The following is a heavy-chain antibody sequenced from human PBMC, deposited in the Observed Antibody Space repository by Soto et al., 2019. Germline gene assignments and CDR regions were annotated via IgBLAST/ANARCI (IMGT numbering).Heavy chain of an antibody. J-gene: IGHJ4*03. V-gene: IGHV3-30-3*01. CDR2: ISYDGSNK. CDR1: GFTFSSYA. CDR3: ARDPCGGDCYSDY. Sequence: GGSLRLSCAASGFTFSSYAMHWVRQAPGKGLNWLAVISYDGSNKYYADSVKGRFTISRDNSKNTLYLQMNSLRGEDTAVYYCARDPCGGDCYSDYWAQGTRVTVSS. D-gene: IGHD2-21*02.